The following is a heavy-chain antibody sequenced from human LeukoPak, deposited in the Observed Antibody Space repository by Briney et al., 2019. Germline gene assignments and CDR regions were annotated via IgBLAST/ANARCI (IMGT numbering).Heavy chain of an antibody. CDR2: IYTSGTT. CDR1: GGSFSTYY. V-gene: IGHV4-4*07. D-gene: IGHD3-22*01. Sequence: PSETLSLTCTVSGGSFSTYYWSWIRQPAGKGLEWIGHIYTSGTTNYSPSLKSRVTISVDTSKNQFSLKLSSVTAADTALYYCARDLGTRYYDSSGTDAFDIWGQGTMVTVSS. CDR3: ARDLGTRYYDSSGTDAFDI. J-gene: IGHJ3*02.